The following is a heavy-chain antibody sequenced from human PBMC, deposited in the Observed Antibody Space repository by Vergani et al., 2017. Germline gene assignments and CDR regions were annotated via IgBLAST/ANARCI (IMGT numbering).Heavy chain of an antibody. J-gene: IGHJ5*02. CDR3: AKDSIVVVPTATDSYDASGYFNWFDP. CDR1: GFSFRNAW. CDR2: IKSTFDRGTT. Sequence: EVQLVESGGGIVKPGGSLRLSCVASGFSFRNAWMNWVRRTPGKGLEWVGRIKSTFDRGTTDYAAAVKGRFTISRDDSKNTLFLQMNGPKTEDIGVYYCAKDSIVVVPTATDSYDASGYFNWFDPWGQGTLVTVSS. D-gene: IGHD2-2*01. V-gene: IGHV3-15*07.